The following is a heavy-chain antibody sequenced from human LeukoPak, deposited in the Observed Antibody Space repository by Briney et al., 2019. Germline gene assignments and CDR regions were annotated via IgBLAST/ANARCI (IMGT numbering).Heavy chain of an antibody. CDR2: ISYDGSNK. Sequence: PGRSLRLSCAASGFTFSSYGMHWVRQAPGKGLEWVAVISYDGSNKYYADSMKGRFTISRDNSKNTLYLQMNSLRAEDTAVYYCAKEDDYGDYYYGMDVWGQGTTVTVSS. CDR3: AKEDDYGDYYYGMDV. V-gene: IGHV3-30*18. D-gene: IGHD4-17*01. J-gene: IGHJ6*02. CDR1: GFTFSSYG.